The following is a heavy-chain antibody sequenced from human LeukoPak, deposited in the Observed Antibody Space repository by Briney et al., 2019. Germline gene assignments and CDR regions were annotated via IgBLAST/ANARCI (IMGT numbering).Heavy chain of an antibody. J-gene: IGHJ6*03. CDR2: ISSSSSYI. CDR1: GFTFSSYS. Sequence: PGGSLRLSCAASGFTFSSYSMNWVRQAPGKGLEWVSSISSSSSYIYYADSVKGRFTISRDNAKNSLYLQMNSPRAEDTAVYYCARPPIITMVRGANYYYYYMDVWGKGTTVTVSS. CDR3: ARPPIITMVRGANYYYYYMDV. V-gene: IGHV3-21*01. D-gene: IGHD3-10*01.